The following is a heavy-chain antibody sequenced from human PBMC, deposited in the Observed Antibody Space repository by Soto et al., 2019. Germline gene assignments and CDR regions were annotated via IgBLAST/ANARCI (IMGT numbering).Heavy chain of an antibody. V-gene: IGHV1-18*01. CDR3: AMVDVYVTPSPQDV. Sequence: QVQLVQSGAEVKNPGASVKVSCKTSGYIFTNYGIGWARQAPGQGLEWMGSINTYNGNTNYAQNLQGRLTLTTDTSTSTAYMELRSLRSNDTAIYYCAMVDVYVTPSPQDVWGQGTTVNVSS. CDR1: GYIFTNYG. J-gene: IGHJ6*02. CDR2: INTYNGNT. D-gene: IGHD3-16*01.